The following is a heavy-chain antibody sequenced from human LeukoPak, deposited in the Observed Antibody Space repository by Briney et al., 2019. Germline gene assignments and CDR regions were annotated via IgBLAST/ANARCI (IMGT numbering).Heavy chain of an antibody. CDR1: GFTFSDYY. CDR3: ALGYQLLFPFDY. CDR2: ISSSGSTI. J-gene: IGHJ4*02. Sequence: NSGGSLRLSCAASGFTFSDYYMSWIRQAPGKGLEWVSYISSSGSTIYYADPVKGRFTISRDNAKNSLYLQMNSLRAEDTAVYYCALGYQLLFPFDYWGQGTLVTVSS. V-gene: IGHV3-11*01. D-gene: IGHD2-2*01.